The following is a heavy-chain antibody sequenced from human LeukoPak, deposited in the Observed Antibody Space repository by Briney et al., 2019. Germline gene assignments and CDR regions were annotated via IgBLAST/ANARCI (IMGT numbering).Heavy chain of an antibody. CDR2: IKQDGSEK. CDR1: GFTFSSYW. Sequence: GGSLRLSCAASGFTFSSYWMSWVRQAPGKGLEWVANIKQDGSEKYYVDSVKGRFTISRDNAKNSLYLQMNSLRAEDTAVYYCARDPAIAAADGTMWFDPWGQGTLVTVSS. CDR3: ARDPAIAAADGTMWFDP. V-gene: IGHV3-7*01. J-gene: IGHJ5*02. D-gene: IGHD6-13*01.